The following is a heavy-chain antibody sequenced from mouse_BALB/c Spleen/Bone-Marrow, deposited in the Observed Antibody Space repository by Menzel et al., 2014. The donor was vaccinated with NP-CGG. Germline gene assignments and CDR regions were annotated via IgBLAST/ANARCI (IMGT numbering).Heavy chain of an antibody. Sequence: EVHLVESGGGLVQPGGSLRLSCATSGFTLXDFYMEWVRQPPGKRLEWIAASRNRRNDYTAEYSASVKGRFIVSRDTSQSILYLQMNALRAEDTAIYYCARDAGRGNFDYWGQGTTLTVSS. V-gene: IGHV7-1*02. J-gene: IGHJ2*01. CDR3: ARDAGRGNFDY. D-gene: IGHD4-1*01. CDR1: GFTLXDFY. CDR2: SRNRRNDYTA.